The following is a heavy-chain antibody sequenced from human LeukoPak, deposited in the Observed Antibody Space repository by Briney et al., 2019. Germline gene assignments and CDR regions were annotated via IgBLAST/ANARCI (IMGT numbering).Heavy chain of an antibody. Sequence: ASVKVPCKASGYTFTGYYMHWVRQAPGQGAEWMGWIDPNSGGTKYAQKFQGRVTMTRDTSINTVYMELSRLRSDDTAVYYCARDPSHYYYTDVWGKGTTVTVSS. CDR3: ARDPSHYYYTDV. J-gene: IGHJ6*03. CDR2: IDPNSGGT. CDR1: GYTFTGYY. V-gene: IGHV1-2*02.